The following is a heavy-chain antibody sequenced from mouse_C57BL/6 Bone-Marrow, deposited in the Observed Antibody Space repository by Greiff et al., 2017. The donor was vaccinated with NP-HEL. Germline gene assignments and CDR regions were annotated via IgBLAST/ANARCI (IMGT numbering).Heavy chain of an antibody. Sequence: EVKLVESGGGLVKPGGSLKLSCAASGFTFSSYAMSWVRQTPEKRLEWVATISDGGSYTYYPDNVQGRFTISRDNAKNNLYLQMSHLKSEDTAMYYCARIYYGSSYWYFDVWGTGTTVTVSA. V-gene: IGHV5-4*03. CDR2: ISDGGSYT. CDR1: GFTFSSYA. CDR3: ARIYYGSSYWYFDV. D-gene: IGHD1-1*01. J-gene: IGHJ1*03.